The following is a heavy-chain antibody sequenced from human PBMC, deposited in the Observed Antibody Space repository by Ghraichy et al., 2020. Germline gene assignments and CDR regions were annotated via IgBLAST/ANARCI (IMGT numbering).Heavy chain of an antibody. Sequence: GESLNISCAASGFTFDDYAMHWVRQPPGKGLEWVSLITGDGGTTYSADSVRGRFTISRDNSKDSLYLQMNSLRTEDTALYYCAKDIFPSSGAVIRKRYYGMDVWGQGTPVTVSS. V-gene: IGHV3-43*02. CDR2: ITGDGGTT. CDR3: AKDIFPSSGAVIRKRYYGMDV. D-gene: IGHD2-21*01. CDR1: GFTFDDYA. J-gene: IGHJ6*02.